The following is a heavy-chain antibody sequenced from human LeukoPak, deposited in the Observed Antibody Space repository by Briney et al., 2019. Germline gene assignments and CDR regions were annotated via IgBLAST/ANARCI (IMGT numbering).Heavy chain of an antibody. CDR2: ISAYNGNT. CDR3: ARVTMVTTSPWSWGPKKIGQEVTWHDP. Sequence: ASVKVSCKASGYTFTSYGISWVRQAPGQGLEWMGWISAYNGNTNYAQKLQGRVTMTTDTSTSTAYIELRSLTSDDTAVYYCARVTMVTTSPWSWGPKKIGQEVTWHDPWGQGTLVTVSS. J-gene: IGHJ5*02. D-gene: IGHD4/OR15-4a*01. V-gene: IGHV1-18*01. CDR1: GYTFTSYG.